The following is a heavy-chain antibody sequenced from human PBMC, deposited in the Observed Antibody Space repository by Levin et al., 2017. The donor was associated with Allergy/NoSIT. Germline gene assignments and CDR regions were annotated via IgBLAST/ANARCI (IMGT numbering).Heavy chain of an antibody. Sequence: SETLSLTCTVSGDSINNAAYYWSWIRQHPGTGLEWIGHISYTGSTYYNWSLKSRVTISVDTSKNQFSLKLSSVTAADTAVYSCARLEGYSGGWALDYWGQGTLVTVSS. J-gene: IGHJ4*02. D-gene: IGHD6-19*01. CDR3: ARLEGYSGGWALDY. CDR1: GDSINNAAYY. V-gene: IGHV4-31*03. CDR2: ISYTGST.